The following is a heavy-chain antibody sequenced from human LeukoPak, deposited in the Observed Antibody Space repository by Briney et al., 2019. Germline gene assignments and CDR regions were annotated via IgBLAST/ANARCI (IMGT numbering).Heavy chain of an antibody. V-gene: IGHV3-53*01. CDR2: INSGGST. CDR1: GFTVSSNY. CDR3: AREYPIRGYFDY. J-gene: IGHJ4*02. D-gene: IGHD3-10*01. Sequence: GGSLRLSCAASGFTVSSNYMSWVRQAPGKGLEWVSVINSGGSTYYADSVKGRFTISRDNSKNTLYLQMNSLRAEDTAVYYCAREYPIRGYFDYWGQGTLVTVSS.